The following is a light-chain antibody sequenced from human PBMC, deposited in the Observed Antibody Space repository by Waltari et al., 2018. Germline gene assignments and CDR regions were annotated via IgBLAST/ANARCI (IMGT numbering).Light chain of an antibody. V-gene: IGLV3-10*01. J-gene: IGLJ3*02. CDR1: ALPKNF. CDR2: EDN. Sequence: SYEMTQSPSVSVSPGPTARITCSGDALPKNFVYWYQQSSGQAPVLVIYEDNKRPSGIPERFSGSSSGTMATLTISGAQVEDEADYYCYSSDNSRTLWVFGGGTRVTVL. CDR3: YSSDNSRTLWV.